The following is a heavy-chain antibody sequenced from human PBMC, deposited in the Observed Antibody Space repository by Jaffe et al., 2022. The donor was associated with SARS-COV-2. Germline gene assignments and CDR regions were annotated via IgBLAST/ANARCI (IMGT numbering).Heavy chain of an antibody. CDR1: GFTFSSYG. V-gene: IGHV3-30*18. CDR2: ISYDGSNK. Sequence: QVQLVESGGGVVQPGRSLRLSCAASGFTFSSYGMHWVRQAPGKGLEWVAVISYDGSNKYYADSVKGRFTISRDNSKNTLYLQMNSLRAEDTAVYYCAKVPADCSGGSCYSRDDYYYGMDVWGQGTTVTVSS. J-gene: IGHJ6*02. D-gene: IGHD2-15*01. CDR3: AKVPADCSGGSCYSRDDYYYGMDV.